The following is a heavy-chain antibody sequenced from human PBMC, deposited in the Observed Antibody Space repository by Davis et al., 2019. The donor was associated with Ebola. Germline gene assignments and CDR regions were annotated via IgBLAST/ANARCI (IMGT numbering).Heavy chain of an antibody. Sequence: PSETLSLTCTVSGGSISSHYWSWIRQPPGKGLEWIGYIYYSGSTNYNPSLKSRVTISVDTSKNQFSLKLSSVTAADTAVYYCARATLYSGSYPPFDYWGQGTLVTVSS. CDR1: GGSISSHY. CDR2: IYYSGST. V-gene: IGHV4-59*11. D-gene: IGHD1-26*01. CDR3: ARATLYSGSYPPFDY. J-gene: IGHJ4*02.